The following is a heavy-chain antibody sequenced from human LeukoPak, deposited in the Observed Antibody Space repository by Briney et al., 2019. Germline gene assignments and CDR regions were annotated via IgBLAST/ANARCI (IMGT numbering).Heavy chain of an antibody. J-gene: IGHJ4*02. CDR3: MRHEEEDGYNAKPFDF. Sequence: SETLSLTCTVSGGSISNSSYYWGWVRQPPGKGLEWIGTIFYTGRTYYTPSLMSRVTISVDTSENQFSLRLSYVTAADTAMYFCMRHEEEDGYNAKPFDFWGQGTQVTVSS. CDR2: IFYTGRT. CDR1: GGSISNSSYY. V-gene: IGHV4-39*01. D-gene: IGHD5-24*01.